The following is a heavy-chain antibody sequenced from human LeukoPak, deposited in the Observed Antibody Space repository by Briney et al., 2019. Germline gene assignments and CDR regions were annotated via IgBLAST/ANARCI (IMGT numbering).Heavy chain of an antibody. J-gene: IGHJ6*03. D-gene: IGHD4-17*01. Sequence: PSETLSLTCTVSGGSISSGDYYWSWIRQPPGKGLEWIGYIYYSGSTYYNPSLKSRVTISVDTSKNQFSLELSSVTAADTAVYYCAREAPDGGDYGGHYYMDVWGKGTTVTVSS. V-gene: IGHV4-30-4*08. CDR1: GGSISSGDYY. CDR3: AREAPDGGDYGGHYYMDV. CDR2: IYYSGST.